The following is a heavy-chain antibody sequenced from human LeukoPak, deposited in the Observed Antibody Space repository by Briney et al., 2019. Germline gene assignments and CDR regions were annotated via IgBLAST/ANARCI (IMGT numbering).Heavy chain of an antibody. V-gene: IGHV3-30-3*01. CDR2: ISYDGSNK. Sequence: PGGSLRLSCAASGFTFSSYAMHWVRQAPGKGLEWEAVISYDGSNKYYADSVKGRFTISRDNSKNTLYLQMNSLRAEDTAVYYCARDPFHSSGSLDYWGQGTLVTVSS. D-gene: IGHD6-19*01. CDR1: GFTFSSYA. CDR3: ARDPFHSSGSLDY. J-gene: IGHJ4*02.